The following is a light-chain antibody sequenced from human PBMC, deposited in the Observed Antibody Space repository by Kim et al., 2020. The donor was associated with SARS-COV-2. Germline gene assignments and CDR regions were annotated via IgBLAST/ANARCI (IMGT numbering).Light chain of an antibody. J-gene: IGLJ2*01. CDR3: KSRDSSGNVV. V-gene: IGLV3-19*01. CDR2: GRN. CDR1: SLRSYY. Sequence: SSELTQDPAVSVALGQTVRITCQGDSLRSYYASWYQQKPGQAPVLVIYGRNNRPSGLPDRFSGSTSGNTASLTITGAQAEDEADYYCKSRDSSGNVVFGGGTKRTVL.